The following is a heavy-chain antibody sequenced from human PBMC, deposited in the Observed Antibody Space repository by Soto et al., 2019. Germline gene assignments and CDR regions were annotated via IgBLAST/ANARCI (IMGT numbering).Heavy chain of an antibody. Sequence: QVPLVQSGAEVKKPGASVKVSCKASGYTFTSYAMHWVRQAPGQRLEWMGWINAGNGNTQYSQKFQGRVTITRDTSASTAYMELSSLRSEDTAVYYCAREATYDILTGYYESNYFDYWGQGTLVTVSS. J-gene: IGHJ4*02. D-gene: IGHD3-9*01. CDR3: AREATYDILTGYYESNYFDY. V-gene: IGHV1-3*01. CDR1: GYTFTSYA. CDR2: INAGNGNT.